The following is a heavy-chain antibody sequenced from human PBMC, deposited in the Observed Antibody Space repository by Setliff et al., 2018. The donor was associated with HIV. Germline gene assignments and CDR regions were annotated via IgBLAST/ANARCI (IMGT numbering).Heavy chain of an antibody. CDR2: INPSGGAT. Sequence: ASVKVSCKASGYSFTTYFLHWVRQAPGQGPEWLGIINPSGGATEYAQKFQGRVTMTRDTSTSTVYMELRSLKSEDTAVYYCARVKQQLAPFDYWGRGTLVTVSS. CDR3: ARVKQQLAPFDY. V-gene: IGHV1-46*01. CDR1: GYSFTTYF. D-gene: IGHD6-13*01. J-gene: IGHJ4*02.